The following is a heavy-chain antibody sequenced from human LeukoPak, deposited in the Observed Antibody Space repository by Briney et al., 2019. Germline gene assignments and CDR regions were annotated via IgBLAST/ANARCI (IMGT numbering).Heavy chain of an antibody. V-gene: IGHV1-2*02. CDR1: GYTFTGYY. CDR2: INPNRGGT. Sequence: ASVNVSCKASGYTFTGYYMHWVRQAPGQGLEWMGWINPNRGGTHYAQKFQGRGTMTRDTSISTAYMELSRLRSDDTAVYYCARDYYYGSGSYSGDAFDIWGQGTMVTVSS. D-gene: IGHD3-10*01. CDR3: ARDYYYGSGSYSGDAFDI. J-gene: IGHJ3*02.